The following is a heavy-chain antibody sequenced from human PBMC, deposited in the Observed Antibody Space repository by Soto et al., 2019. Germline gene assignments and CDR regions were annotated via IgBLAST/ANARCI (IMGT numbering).Heavy chain of an antibody. Sequence: GGSLRRSCVASCFTFGHYVLNCVRQAPCKGLEWVAVISFDSSNIYYSDSVRGRFTISIDNPKDTLYVQMDTLRPQDTAMYYCVKAFSIYGYSEFEDWGQGTEVTLSS. CDR2: ISFDSSNI. CDR3: VKAFSIYGYSEFED. CDR1: CFTFGHYV. D-gene: IGHD2-21*01. J-gene: IGHJ4*02. V-gene: IGHV3-30*18.